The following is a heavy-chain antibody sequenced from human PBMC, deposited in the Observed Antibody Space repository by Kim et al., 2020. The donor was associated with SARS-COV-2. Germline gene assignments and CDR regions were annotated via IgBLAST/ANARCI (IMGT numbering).Heavy chain of an antibody. CDR1: GGTFSSYA. D-gene: IGHD6-6*01. J-gene: IGHJ6*02. V-gene: IGHV1-69*13. Sequence: SVKVSCKASGGTFSSYAISWVRQAPGQGLEWMGGIIPIFGTANYAQKFQGRVTITADESTSTAYMELSSLRSEDTAVYYCAREAARQISYYYGMDVWGQGTTVTVSS. CDR3: AREAARQISYYYGMDV. CDR2: IIPIFGTA.